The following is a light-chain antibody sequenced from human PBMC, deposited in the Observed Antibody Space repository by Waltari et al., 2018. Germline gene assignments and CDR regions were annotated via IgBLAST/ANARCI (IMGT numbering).Light chain of an antibody. CDR3: CSYTNTHVV. V-gene: IGLV2-14*02. CDR2: EAS. J-gene: IGLJ2*01. Sequence: QSALTKPASVSGPPGQAITISCTGISSDVGSYNLVSWDQQRPGKAPKLIIYEASKRPSWVSSRFSGSKSGNTASLTISGLQAEDEGDYYCCSYTNTHVVFGGGTKLTVL. CDR1: SSDVGSYNL.